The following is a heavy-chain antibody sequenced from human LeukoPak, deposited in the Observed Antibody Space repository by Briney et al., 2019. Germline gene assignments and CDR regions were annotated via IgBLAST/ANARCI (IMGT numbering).Heavy chain of an antibody. CDR3: VREGGTGGLDP. Sequence: SETLSLTCTVSGGSISSGGFSWSWIRQPPGKGLQWIGYIYYTGSTYYNPSLKSRVIISVDRSQNQFSLKLSSVTAADTAVYYCVREGGTGGLDPWGQGTLVTVSS. J-gene: IGHJ5*02. D-gene: IGHD1/OR15-1a*01. CDR2: IYYTGST. CDR1: GGSISSGGFS. V-gene: IGHV4-30-2*01.